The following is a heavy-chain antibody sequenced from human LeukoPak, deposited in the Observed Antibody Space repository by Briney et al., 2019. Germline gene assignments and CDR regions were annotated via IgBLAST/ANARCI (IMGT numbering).Heavy chain of an antibody. Sequence: SETLSLTCTVSGGSISSYYWSWIRQPPGKGREWIGYIYYSGSTNYNPSLKSRVTISVDTSKDQFSPKLSSVTAPDTAVYYCARGGRYDSSGYLGYWGQGTLVTVSS. CDR2: IYYSGST. CDR3: ARGGRYDSSGYLGY. D-gene: IGHD3-22*01. J-gene: IGHJ4*02. CDR1: GGSISSYY. V-gene: IGHV4-59*08.